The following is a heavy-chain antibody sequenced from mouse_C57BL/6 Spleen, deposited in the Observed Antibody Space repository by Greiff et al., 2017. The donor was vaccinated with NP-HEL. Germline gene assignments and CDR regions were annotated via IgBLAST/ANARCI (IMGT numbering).Heavy chain of an antibody. Sequence: EVKVVESGGVLVKPGGSLKLSCAASGFTFSDYGMHWVRQAPEKGLEWVAYISSGSSTIYYADTVKGRFTISRDNAKNTLFLQMPSLRSEDTGMYYCARGCYYGSSYPAWFAYWGQGTLVTVYA. J-gene: IGHJ3*01. CDR1: GFTFSDYG. D-gene: IGHD1-1*01. V-gene: IGHV5-17*01. CDR3: ARGCYYGSSYPAWFAY. CDR2: ISSGSSTI.